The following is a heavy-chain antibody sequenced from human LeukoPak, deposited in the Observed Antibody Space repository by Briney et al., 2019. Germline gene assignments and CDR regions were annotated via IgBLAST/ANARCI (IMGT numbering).Heavy chain of an antibody. J-gene: IGHJ5*02. CDR3: ARGLPARAAAAPNWFDP. CDR1: GGSISSYY. D-gene: IGHD6-13*01. Sequence: SETLSLTCTVSGGSISSYYWSWIRQPPGKGLEWIGYIYYSGSTNYNPSLKSRVTISVDTSKNQFSLKLSSVTAADTAVYYCARGLPARAAAAPNWFDPWGQGTLVTVSS. CDR2: IYYSGST. V-gene: IGHV4-59*01.